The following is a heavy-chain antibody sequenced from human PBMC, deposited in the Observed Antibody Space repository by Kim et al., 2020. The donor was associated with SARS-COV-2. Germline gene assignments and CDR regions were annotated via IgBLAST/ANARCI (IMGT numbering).Heavy chain of an antibody. J-gene: IGHJ4*02. CDR2: IYHTGST. CDR3: ARGPFDY. CDR1: GGSISSYY. V-gene: IGHV4-59*01. Sequence: SETLSLTCTVSGGSISSYYWSWIRQPPGKGLEWIGYIYHTGSTNYNPSLKSRVTISVDTSKNQFSLKLSSVTAADTAVYYCARGPFDYWGQGTLVTVSS.